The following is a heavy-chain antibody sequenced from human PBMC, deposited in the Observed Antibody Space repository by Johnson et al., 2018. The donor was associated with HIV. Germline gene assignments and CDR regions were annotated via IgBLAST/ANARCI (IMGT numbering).Heavy chain of an antibody. Sequence: VQLVESGGGVVRPGGSLRLSCAASGFTFDDYGMSWVRQAPGKGLEWVSLISWDGGSTYYADSVKGRFTISRDNSKNSLYLQMNSLRAEDTALYYCAAIALGGSSWYGDAFDIWGQGTMVTVSS. CDR1: GFTFDDYG. CDR3: AAIALGGSSWYGDAFDI. V-gene: IGHV3-43D*03. CDR2: ISWDGGST. J-gene: IGHJ3*02. D-gene: IGHD6-13*01.